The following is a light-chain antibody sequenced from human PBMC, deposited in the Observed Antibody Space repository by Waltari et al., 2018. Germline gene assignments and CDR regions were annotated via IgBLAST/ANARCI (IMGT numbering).Light chain of an antibody. CDR2: GAS. V-gene: IGKV3-15*01. CDR3: QQYNTWPT. CDR1: QSVSSK. Sequence: DIVLPQSPATLSVSHGERATVSCRASQSVSSKLAWYQHKAGQAPRLLIYGASTRATGIPARFSGSGSGTEFTLTISSLQPEDIAFYDCQQYNTWPTFGGGTRVEIK. J-gene: IGKJ4*01.